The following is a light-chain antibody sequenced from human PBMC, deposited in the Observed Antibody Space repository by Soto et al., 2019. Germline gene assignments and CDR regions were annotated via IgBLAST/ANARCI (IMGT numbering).Light chain of an antibody. CDR1: SSDVGGYNY. CDR2: EVS. Sequence: QSVLTQPPSASGSPGQSVTISCTGTSSDVGGYNYVSWYQQHPGKAPKLLIHEVSKRPSGVTDRFSGSKSGNTASLTVSGLQAEDEADYYCSSYAGSNKVFGGGTKVTVL. CDR3: SSYAGSNKV. J-gene: IGLJ3*02. V-gene: IGLV2-8*01.